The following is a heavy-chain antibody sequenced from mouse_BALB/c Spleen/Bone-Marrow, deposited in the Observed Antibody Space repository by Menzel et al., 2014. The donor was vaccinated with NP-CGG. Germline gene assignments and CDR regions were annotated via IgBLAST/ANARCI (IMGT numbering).Heavy chain of an antibody. J-gene: IGHJ4*01. Sequence: QVQLQQPGAELVRPGVSVKISYKGSGYTFTDYAMHWVKQSHAKSLEWIGVISTYYGDASYNQKFKGKATMTVDKSSSTAYMELARLTSEDSAIYYCARRADSSGYVDAMDYWGQGTSVTVSS. CDR1: GYTFTDYA. CDR2: ISTYYGDA. D-gene: IGHD3-2*01. V-gene: IGHV1S137*01. CDR3: ARRADSSGYVDAMDY.